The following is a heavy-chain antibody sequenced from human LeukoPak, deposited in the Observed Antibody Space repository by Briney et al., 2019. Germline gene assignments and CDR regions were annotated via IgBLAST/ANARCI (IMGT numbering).Heavy chain of an antibody. J-gene: IGHJ3*02. D-gene: IGHD2-15*01. CDR3: ARSRIVVVVAQYAFDI. CDR1: GYTFTGYY. Sequence: EASVKVSCKASGYTFTGYYMHWVRQAPGQGLEWMGWINPNSGGTNYAQKFQGRVTMTRDTSISTAYMELSRLRSDDTAVYYCARSRIVVVVAQYAFDIWGQGTMVTVSS. CDR2: INPNSGGT. V-gene: IGHV1-2*02.